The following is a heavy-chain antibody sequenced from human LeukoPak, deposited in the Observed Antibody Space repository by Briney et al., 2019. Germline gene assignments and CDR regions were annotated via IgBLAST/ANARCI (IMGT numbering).Heavy chain of an antibody. Sequence: GGSLRLSCAASGFTFSSYAMHWVRQAPGKGLEYVSAISSNGGSTYYANSVKGRFTISRDNSKNTLYLQMGSLRAEDMAVYYWASDGPGIQLWPYFDYWGQGTLVTVSS. V-gene: IGHV3-64*01. CDR3: ASDGPGIQLWPYFDY. D-gene: IGHD5-18*01. J-gene: IGHJ4*02. CDR2: ISSNGGST. CDR1: GFTFSSYA.